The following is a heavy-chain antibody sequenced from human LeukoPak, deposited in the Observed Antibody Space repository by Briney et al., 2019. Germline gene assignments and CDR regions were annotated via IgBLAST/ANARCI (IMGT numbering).Heavy chain of an antibody. CDR1: GYTFTSYG. V-gene: IGHV1-18*01. Sequence: ASVKVSCKASGYTFTSYGISWVRQAPGQGLEWMGWISAYNGNTNYAQKLQGRVTMTTDTSTNTAYMELRSLRSDDSAVYYCARSDYVWGSYPYFDYWGQGTLVTVSS. D-gene: IGHD3-16*01. CDR3: ARSDYVWGSYPYFDY. J-gene: IGHJ4*02. CDR2: ISAYNGNT.